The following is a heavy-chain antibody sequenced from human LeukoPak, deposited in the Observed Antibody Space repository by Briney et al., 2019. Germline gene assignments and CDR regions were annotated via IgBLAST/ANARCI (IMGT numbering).Heavy chain of an antibody. D-gene: IGHD3-10*01. J-gene: IGHJ4*02. CDR1: GYAFTRYY. V-gene: IGHV1-46*01. CDR2: INPSGGST. CDR3: ARDLSRGGSGSYGGVDY. Sequence: ASVKVSCKASGYAFTRYYMHWVRQAPGQGLEWMGIINPSGGSTSYAQKFQGRVTMTRDTSTSTVYMELSSLRSEDTAVYYCARDLSRGGSGSYGGVDYWGQGTLVTVSS.